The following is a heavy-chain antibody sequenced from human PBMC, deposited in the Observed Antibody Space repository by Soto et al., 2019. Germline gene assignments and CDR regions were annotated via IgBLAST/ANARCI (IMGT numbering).Heavy chain of an antibody. Sequence: GGSLRLSCAASGFTFSSYGMHWVRQAPGKGLEWVAVIWYDGSNKYYADSVKGRFTISRDNSKNTLYLQMNSLRAEDTAVYYCAREPRGQWLVLGSQSFDYWGQGTLVTVSS. CDR1: GFTFSSYG. CDR3: AREPRGQWLVLGSQSFDY. V-gene: IGHV3-33*01. J-gene: IGHJ4*02. D-gene: IGHD6-19*01. CDR2: IWYDGSNK.